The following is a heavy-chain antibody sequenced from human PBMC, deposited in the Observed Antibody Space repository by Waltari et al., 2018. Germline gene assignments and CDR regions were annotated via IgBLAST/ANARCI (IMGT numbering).Heavy chain of an antibody. J-gene: IGHJ6*03. Sequence: EVQLVESGGGLVQPGGSLRLSCAASGFTFSSYWMSWVRQAPGKGREWVANIKQDGSEKYYVDSVKGRFTISRDNAKNSLYLQMNSLRAEDTAVYYCAREYHGGFWSGYYRNYYYMDVWGKGTTVTISS. CDR2: IKQDGSEK. CDR3: AREYHGGFWSGYYRNYYYMDV. CDR1: GFTFSSYW. V-gene: IGHV3-7*01. D-gene: IGHD3-3*01.